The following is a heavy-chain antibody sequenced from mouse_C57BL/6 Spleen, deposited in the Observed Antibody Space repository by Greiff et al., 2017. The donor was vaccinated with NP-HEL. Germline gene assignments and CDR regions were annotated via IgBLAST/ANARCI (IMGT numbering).Heavy chain of an antibody. CDR3: ARQAYGSSLWYFDV. CDR1: GYSFTDYN. V-gene: IGHV1-39*01. D-gene: IGHD1-1*01. CDR2: INPNYGTT. Sequence: VQLKQSGPELVKPGASVKISCKASGYSFTDYNMNWVKQSNGKSLEWIGVINPNYGTTSYNQKFKGKATLTVDQSSSTAYMQLNSLTSEDSAVYYCARQAYGSSLWYFDVWGTGTTVTVSS. J-gene: IGHJ1*03.